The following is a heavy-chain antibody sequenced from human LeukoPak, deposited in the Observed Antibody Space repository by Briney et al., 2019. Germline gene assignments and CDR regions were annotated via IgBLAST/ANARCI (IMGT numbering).Heavy chain of an antibody. CDR3: ARRDGYGDYDDY. CDR2: IYYSGST. V-gene: IGHV4-59*08. Sequence: SETLSLTCTVSGGSISSYYWSWIRQPPGKGLEWIGYIYYSGSTNYNPSLKSRVTISVDTSKNQFSLKLSSVTAADTAVYYCARRDGYGDYDDYWGQGTLVTVSS. CDR1: GGSISSYY. J-gene: IGHJ4*02. D-gene: IGHD4-17*01.